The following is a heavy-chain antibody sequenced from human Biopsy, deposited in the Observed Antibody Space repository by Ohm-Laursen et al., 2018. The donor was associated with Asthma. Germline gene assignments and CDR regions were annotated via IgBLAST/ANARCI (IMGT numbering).Heavy chain of an antibody. Sequence: SQTLSLTCDVYPGSFSGFYWTWIRQSPGKGLEWIGFIYYSGSTYYNPSLKSRASISIDTSKNQFSLKLSSVTAADTAVYYCARAQDYYDSRGYYRSFDYWGQGTLVTVSS. CDR3: ARAQDYYDSRGYYRSFDY. D-gene: IGHD3-22*01. J-gene: IGHJ4*02. CDR2: IYYSGST. V-gene: IGHV4-34*09. CDR1: PGSFSGFY.